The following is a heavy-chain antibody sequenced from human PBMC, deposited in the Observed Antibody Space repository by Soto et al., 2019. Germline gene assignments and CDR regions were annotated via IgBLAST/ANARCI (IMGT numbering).Heavy chain of an antibody. J-gene: IGHJ6*02. Sequence: ASVKVSCKASGYTFTSYGISWVRQAPGQGLEWMGWISAYNGNTNYAQKLQGRVTMTTDTSTSTAYMELRSLRSDDTAVYYCASQRVAAAGIPTKYYYGMDVWGQGTTVTVSS. CDR3: ASQRVAAAGIPTKYYYGMDV. CDR2: ISAYNGNT. V-gene: IGHV1-18*01. CDR1: GYTFTSYG. D-gene: IGHD6-13*01.